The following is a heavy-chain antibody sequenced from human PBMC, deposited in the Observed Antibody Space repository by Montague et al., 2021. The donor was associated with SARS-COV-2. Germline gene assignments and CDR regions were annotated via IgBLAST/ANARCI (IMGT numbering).Heavy chain of an antibody. CDR3: ARLKRYFDSSGSPSAFDF. V-gene: IGHV4-39*02. CDR2: IYYTGNT. J-gene: IGHJ3*01. CDR1: GGSITNNIYY. Sequence: SETLSLTCTVSGGSITNNIYYWAWIRQPPGKGLEWIVNIYYTGNTYYNPSLKSRVTISVVTSKNHFTLKLISVTAADTAVYYCARLKRYFDSSGSPSAFDFWGQGTKVTVSS. D-gene: IGHD3-22*01.